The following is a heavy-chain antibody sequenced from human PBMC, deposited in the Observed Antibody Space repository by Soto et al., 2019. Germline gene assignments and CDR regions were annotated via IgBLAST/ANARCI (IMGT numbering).Heavy chain of an antibody. CDR2: IIPIFGTA. CDR3: ARDLKYCSSTSCYLPYMDV. J-gene: IGHJ6*02. D-gene: IGHD2-2*01. V-gene: IGHV1-69*13. Sequence: WASVKVSCKASGGTFSSYAISWVRQAPGQGLGWMGGIIPIFGTANYAQKFQGRVTITADESTSTAYMELSSLRSEDTAVYYCARDLKYCSSTSCYLPYMDVWGQGTTVTDSS. CDR1: GGTFSSYA.